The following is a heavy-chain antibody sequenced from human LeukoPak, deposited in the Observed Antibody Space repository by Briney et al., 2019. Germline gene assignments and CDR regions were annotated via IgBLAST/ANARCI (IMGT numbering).Heavy chain of an antibody. Sequence: PGGSLRLSCAASGFTFSSYEMNWVRQAPGKGLEWVANIKQDGSEKYYVDSVKGRFTISRDNAKNSLYLQMNSLRAEDTAVYYCARVADDYFDYWGQGTLVTVSS. D-gene: IGHD6-19*01. J-gene: IGHJ4*02. CDR3: ARVADDYFDY. CDR1: GFTFSSYE. CDR2: IKQDGSEK. V-gene: IGHV3-7*01.